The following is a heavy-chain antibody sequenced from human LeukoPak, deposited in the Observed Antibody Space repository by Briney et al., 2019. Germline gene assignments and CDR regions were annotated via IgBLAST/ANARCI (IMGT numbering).Heavy chain of an antibody. V-gene: IGHV4-61*02. CDR1: GGSISSGSYY. J-gene: IGHJ4*02. D-gene: IGHD6-19*01. CDR3: ARRGSGWYYFDY. Sequence: PSETLSLTCTVSGGSISSGSYYWSWIRQPAGKGLEWIGRIYTSGSTNYNPSLKSRVTISLDTSKNQFSLKLSSVTAADTAVYYCARRGSGWYYFDYWGQGTLVTVSS. CDR2: IYTSGST.